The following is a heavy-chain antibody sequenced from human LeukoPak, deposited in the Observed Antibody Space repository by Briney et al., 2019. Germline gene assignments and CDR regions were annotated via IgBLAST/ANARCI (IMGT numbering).Heavy chain of an antibody. Sequence: PGGSLRLSCAASGFTFSSYEMNWVRQAPGKGLEWVSYISSSGSTIYYADSVKGRFTISRDNAKNSLYLQMNSLRAEDTAVYYCARDSSDGAAVAGYPFDYWGQGTLVTVSS. J-gene: IGHJ4*02. D-gene: IGHD6-19*01. V-gene: IGHV3-48*03. CDR1: GFTFSSYE. CDR3: ARDSSDGAAVAGYPFDY. CDR2: ISSSGSTI.